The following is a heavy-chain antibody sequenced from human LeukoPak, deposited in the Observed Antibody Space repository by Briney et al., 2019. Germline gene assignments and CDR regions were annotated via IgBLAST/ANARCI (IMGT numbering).Heavy chain of an antibody. CDR1: GGSISSYY. Sequence: PSETLSLTCTVSGGSISSYYWNWIRQPPGKGLEWIGYINYSGSTTYNPSLKSRVTISVDTSKNQFSLKLSSVTAADTAVYYCARKDYFDSSGYNFGGCPRCWYLDLWGRGTLVTVSS. V-gene: IGHV4-59*01. D-gene: IGHD3-22*01. CDR3: ARKDYFDSSGYNFGGCPRCWYLDL. J-gene: IGHJ2*01. CDR2: INYSGST.